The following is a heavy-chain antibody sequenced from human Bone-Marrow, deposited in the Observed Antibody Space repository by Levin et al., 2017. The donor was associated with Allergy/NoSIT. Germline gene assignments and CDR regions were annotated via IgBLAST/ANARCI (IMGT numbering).Heavy chain of an antibody. D-gene: IGHD6-6*01. CDR3: AKDVTSSSSDGDCTFDS. CDR2: ISWNSANI. Sequence: SCVASGFTFDDYAMHWVRQVPGKGLEWVSGISWNSANIGYADSVKGRFTISRDNANNSLSLQMGSLRPEDTAFYYCAKDVTSSSSDGDCTFDSWGQGTLVTVSS. CDR1: GFTFDDYA. V-gene: IGHV3-9*01. J-gene: IGHJ4*02.